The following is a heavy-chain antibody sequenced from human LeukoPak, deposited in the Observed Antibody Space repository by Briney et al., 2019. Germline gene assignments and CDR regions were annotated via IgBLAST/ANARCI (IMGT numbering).Heavy chain of an antibody. J-gene: IGHJ4*02. Sequence: GGSLRLSCSVSGFTFSTYVMHWVRQAPGKGLEYVSAISSNGDNTYYADSVKGRFTISRDNSKNTVYLQMSSLRAEDTAVYYCVIVRGYFDSSGSDYWGQGTLVTVSS. D-gene: IGHD3-9*01. CDR1: GFTFSTYV. V-gene: IGHV3-64D*06. CDR3: VIVRGYFDSSGSDY. CDR2: ISSNGDNT.